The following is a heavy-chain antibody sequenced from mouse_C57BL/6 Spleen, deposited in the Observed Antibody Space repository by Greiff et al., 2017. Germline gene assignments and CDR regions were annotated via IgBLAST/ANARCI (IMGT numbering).Heavy chain of an antibody. D-gene: IGHD4-1*01. CDR1: GFSLTSYA. V-gene: IGHV2-9-1*01. CDR2: IWTGGGT. CDR3: ARLDWDGYYAMDY. J-gene: IGHJ4*01. Sequence: VQVVESGPGLVAPSQSLSITCTVSGFSLTSYAISWVRQPPGKGLEWLGVIWTGGGTNYNSALKSRLSISKDNSKSQVFLKMNSLQTDDTARYYCARLDWDGYYAMDYWGQGTSVTVSS.